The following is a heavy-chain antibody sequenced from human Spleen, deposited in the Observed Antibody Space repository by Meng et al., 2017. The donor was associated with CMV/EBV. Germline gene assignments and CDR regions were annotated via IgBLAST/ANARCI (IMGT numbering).Heavy chain of an antibody. V-gene: IGHV3-23*01. CDR3: AKGRSCSGTRCSLDY. J-gene: IGHJ4*02. CDR1: GFIFSKYA. D-gene: IGHD2-2*01. CDR2: ISGSGGST. Sequence: GGSLRLSCVASGFIFSKYAMTWVRQAPGKGLEWVSGISGSGGSTYYADSVKGRFIISRDNSKNTLYVQMNSLTAEDTAVYYCAKGRSCSGTRCSLDYWGQGTLVTVSS.